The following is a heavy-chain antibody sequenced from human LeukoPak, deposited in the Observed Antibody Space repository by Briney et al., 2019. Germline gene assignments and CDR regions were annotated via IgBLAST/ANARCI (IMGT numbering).Heavy chain of an antibody. CDR1: GGTFSSYA. Sequence: SVKVSCKASGGTFSSYAISWVRQAPGQGLEWMGGIIPIFGTANYAQKFQGRATITADESTSTAYMELSSLRSEDTAVYYCARDLVVGAIRGEYWGQGTLVTVSS. CDR2: IIPIFGTA. V-gene: IGHV1-69*13. CDR3: ARDLVVGAIRGEY. D-gene: IGHD1-26*01. J-gene: IGHJ4*02.